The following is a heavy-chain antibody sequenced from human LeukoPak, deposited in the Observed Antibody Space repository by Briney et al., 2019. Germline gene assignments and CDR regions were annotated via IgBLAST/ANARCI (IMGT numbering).Heavy chain of an antibody. D-gene: IGHD3-10*01. CDR2: TSYDGSNK. CDR3: ARDRHGSGVFDY. J-gene: IGHJ4*02. CDR1: GFTFSSYA. V-gene: IGHV3-30*04. Sequence: GGSLRLSCAASGFTFSSYAMHWVRQAPGKGLEWVAVTSYDGSNKYYADSVKGRFTISRDNSKNTLYLQMNSLRAEDTAVYYCARDRHGSGVFDYWGQGTLVTVSS.